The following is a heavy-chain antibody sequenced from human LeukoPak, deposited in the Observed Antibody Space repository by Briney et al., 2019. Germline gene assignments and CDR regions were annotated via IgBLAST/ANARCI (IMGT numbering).Heavy chain of an antibody. Sequence: EASVKVSCKASGYTFTSYYMHWVRQAPGQGLEWMGIINPSVGSTSYAQKFQGRVTMTRDTSTSTVYMELSSLRSEDTAVYYCARIPNEYCSGGSCYDYYFDYWGQGTLVTVSS. CDR3: ARIPNEYCSGGSCYDYYFDY. CDR2: INPSVGST. CDR1: GYTFTSYY. J-gene: IGHJ4*02. V-gene: IGHV1-46*01. D-gene: IGHD2-15*01.